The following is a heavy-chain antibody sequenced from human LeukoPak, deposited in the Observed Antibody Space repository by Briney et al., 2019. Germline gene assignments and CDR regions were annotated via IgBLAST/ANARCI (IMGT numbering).Heavy chain of an antibody. CDR1: GFTFSSYA. Sequence: GGSLRLSCAASGFTFSSYAMNWVRQAPGKGLEWVSGISGSGGSTYYADSVKGRFTISRDNSKNTLYLQMNSLRAEDTAVYYCAKRDCSSTSCYAPFDYWGQGTLVTVSS. D-gene: IGHD2-2*01. CDR3: AKRDCSSTSCYAPFDY. CDR2: ISGSGGST. V-gene: IGHV3-23*01. J-gene: IGHJ4*02.